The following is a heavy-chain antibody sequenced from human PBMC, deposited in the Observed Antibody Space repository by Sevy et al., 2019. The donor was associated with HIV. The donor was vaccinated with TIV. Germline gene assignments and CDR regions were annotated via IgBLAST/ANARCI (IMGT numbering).Heavy chain of an antibody. Sequence: ASVKVSCKASGFTFTNSAVQWVRQARGQRLEWLGWIVIGSDNTNYAPKFQDRVTITRDMSTRTAYMELSSLRSEDTAVYYCAAEDMTAFGGPLRLFDFWGQGTTVTVSS. D-gene: IGHD3-16*01. J-gene: IGHJ3*01. V-gene: IGHV1-58*01. CDR2: IVIGSDNT. CDR1: GFTFTNSA. CDR3: AAEDMTAFGGPLRLFDF.